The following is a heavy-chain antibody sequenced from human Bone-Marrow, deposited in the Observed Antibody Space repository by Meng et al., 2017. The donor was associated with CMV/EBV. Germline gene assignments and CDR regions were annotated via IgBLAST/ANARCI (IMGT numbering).Heavy chain of an antibody. J-gene: IGHJ4*02. CDR1: GFTFSSYS. Sequence: GESLKISCAASGFTFSSYSMNWVRQAPGKGLEWVSSISSSSSYIYYADSVKGRFTISRDNAKNSLYLQMNSLRAEDTAVYYCARDTDYGSGRGYYFDYWGQGTLVTVSS. D-gene: IGHD3-10*01. V-gene: IGHV3-21*01. CDR2: ISSSSSYI. CDR3: ARDTDYGSGRGYYFDY.